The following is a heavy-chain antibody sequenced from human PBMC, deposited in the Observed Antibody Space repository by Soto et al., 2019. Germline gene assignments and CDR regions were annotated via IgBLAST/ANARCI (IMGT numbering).Heavy chain of an antibody. J-gene: IGHJ6*02. CDR3: ARHVHSSSWGIDV. CDR2: FYYSGST. CDR1: GCSISSYY. V-gene: IGHV4-59*08. D-gene: IGHD6-13*01. Sequence: SETLSLTCTVSGCSISSYYWTWIRQPPGKGLEWIGYFYYSGSTNNNPSLKSRVTISVDTSKNQFFLKLTSVIAADTAMYYCARHVHSSSWGIDVWGQGTTVTVS.